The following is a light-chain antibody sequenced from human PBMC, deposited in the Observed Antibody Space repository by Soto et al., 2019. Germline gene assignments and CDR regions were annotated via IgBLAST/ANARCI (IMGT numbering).Light chain of an antibody. CDR1: QDIGSF. CDR3: QQFYSYPLT. CDR2: DAS. V-gene: IGKV1-8*01. J-gene: IGKJ4*01. Sequence: AIRMTQSPSSLSASTGDRVAITCRASQDIGSFLAWYQQKPGKAPKLLIYDASTLQSRVPSRFGGSGSGTDFTLTISSLQSEDFATYYCQQFYSYPLTFGGGTKVEIK.